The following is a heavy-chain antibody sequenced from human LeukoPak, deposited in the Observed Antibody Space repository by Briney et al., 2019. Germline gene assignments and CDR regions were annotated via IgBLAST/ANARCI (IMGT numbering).Heavy chain of an antibody. CDR1: GGSISGYY. V-gene: IGHV4-4*07. Sequence: TSETLSLICSVFGGSISGYYWSWIRQPAGKGLEWIGRIYTSGSTNYNPSLKSRVTMSVDTSKNQFSLKLSYVTAADTAVYYCARVDVFGVVSSDYYYYYMDVWGKGTTVTVSS. CDR3: ARVDVFGVVSSDYYYYYMDV. D-gene: IGHD3-3*01. CDR2: IYTSGST. J-gene: IGHJ6*03.